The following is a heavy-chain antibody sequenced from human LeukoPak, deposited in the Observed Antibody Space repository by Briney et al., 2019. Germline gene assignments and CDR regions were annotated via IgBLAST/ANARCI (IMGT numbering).Heavy chain of an antibody. CDR1: GFTFSSYS. CDR2: ISSSSSTI. CDR3: ARDVTGTVDY. D-gene: IGHD1-20*01. V-gene: IGHV3-48*01. Sequence: GGSLRLSCAASGFTFSSYSMNWVRQAPGKGLEWVSYISSSSSTIYYADSVKGRFTISRDNAKNSLYLQMNSLRAEDTAVYYCARDVTGTVDYWGQGTLVTVSS. J-gene: IGHJ4*02.